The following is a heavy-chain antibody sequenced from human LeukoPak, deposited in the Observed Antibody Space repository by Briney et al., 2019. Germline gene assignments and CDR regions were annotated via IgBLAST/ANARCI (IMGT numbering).Heavy chain of an antibody. CDR1: GGTFSSYA. CDR2: IIPIFGTA. CDR3: ARSNSGYDSDFDY. V-gene: IGHV1-69*13. Sequence: SVKVSCKASGGTFSSYAISWVRQAPGQGLEWMGGIIPIFGTANYAQKFQGRVTITADESTSTAYMELSSLRSEDTAVYYCARSNSGYDSDFDYWGQGTLVTVSS. J-gene: IGHJ4*02. D-gene: IGHD5-12*01.